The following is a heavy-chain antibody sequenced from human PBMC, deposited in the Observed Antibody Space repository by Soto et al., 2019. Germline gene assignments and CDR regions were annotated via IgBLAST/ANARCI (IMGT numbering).Heavy chain of an antibody. CDR1: GYTFTSYG. CDR2: ISAYNGNT. D-gene: IGHD4-17*01. CDR3: ARDPGDYGVGDAFDI. Sequence: GASVKVSCKASGYTFTSYGISWVRQAPGQGLEWMGWISAYNGNTNYAQKLQGRVTMTTDTSTSTAYMELRSLRSDYTAVYYCARDPGDYGVGDAFDIWGQGTMVTVSS. V-gene: IGHV1-18*01. J-gene: IGHJ3*02.